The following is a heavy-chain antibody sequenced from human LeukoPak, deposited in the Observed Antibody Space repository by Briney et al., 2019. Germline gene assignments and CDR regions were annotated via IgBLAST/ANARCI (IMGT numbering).Heavy chain of an antibody. V-gene: IGHV3-48*02. Sequence: PGGSLRLSCAASGFTFGSYVMSWVRQAPGEGLEWVSYINHNGKTIYYADSVRGRFTISRDNGKNSLYLQMNSLRDEDTAVYYCARDNDWAFDYWGQGTLVTVSS. CDR2: INHNGKTI. J-gene: IGHJ4*02. CDR3: ARDNDWAFDY. D-gene: IGHD3-9*01. CDR1: GFTFGSYV.